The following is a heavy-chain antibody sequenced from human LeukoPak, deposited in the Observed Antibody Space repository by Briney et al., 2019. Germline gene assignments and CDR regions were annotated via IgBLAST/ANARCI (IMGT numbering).Heavy chain of an antibody. CDR1: GFTLSKYA. V-gene: IGHV3-23*01. CDR3: AKGREAYSGSYTPFDS. Sequence: GGSLTPSCTASGFTLSKYAMNWVRQAPGKGLECVSTISGNGAGTYYADSVQGRFIISRDSSKNTLYLQMNSLRADDTAIYYCAKGREAYSGSYTPFDSWGQGAQVTVSS. J-gene: IGHJ4*02. D-gene: IGHD1-26*01. CDR2: ISGNGAGT.